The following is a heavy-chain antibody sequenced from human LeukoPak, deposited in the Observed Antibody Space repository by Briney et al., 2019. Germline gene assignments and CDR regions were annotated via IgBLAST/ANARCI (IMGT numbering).Heavy chain of an antibody. Sequence: PGESLRSSCKGSGYSFTSYWIAWVRQMPGKGLEWMGITYPGGSDTRYSPSFQGQVTISVDKSINTAYLQWSSLKASDTAMYYCARLYCSGSTCYMGVDYWGQGTLVTVSS. CDR2: TYPGGSDT. V-gene: IGHV5-51*01. CDR3: ARLYCSGSTCYMGVDY. CDR1: GYSFTSYW. D-gene: IGHD2-15*01. J-gene: IGHJ4*02.